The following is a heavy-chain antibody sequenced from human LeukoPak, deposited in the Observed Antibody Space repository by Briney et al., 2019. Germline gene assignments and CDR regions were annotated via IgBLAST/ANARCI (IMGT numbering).Heavy chain of an antibody. CDR1: GFTVSSNY. D-gene: IGHD3-22*01. CDR2: IYSGGST. V-gene: IGHV3-66*01. J-gene: IGHJ5*02. CDR3: ARGFEYYDSSGREGNWFDP. Sequence: GGPLRLSCAASGFTVSSNYMSWVRQAPGKGLEWVSVIYSGGSTYYADSVKGRFTISRDNSKNTLYLQMNSLRAEDTAVYYCARGFEYYDSSGREGNWFDPWGQGTLVTVSS.